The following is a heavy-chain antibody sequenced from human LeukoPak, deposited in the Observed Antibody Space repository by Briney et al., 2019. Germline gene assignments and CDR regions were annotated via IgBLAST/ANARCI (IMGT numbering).Heavy chain of an antibody. V-gene: IGHV5-51*01. D-gene: IGHD2-2*02. Sequence: EESLKISCKGSGYSFPNYWIGWVRQVPGKGLEWMGIIYPGDSHTRYSPSFQDQVTISVDKSISTAYLQWSSLKASDTAMYYCARGPYAYTSSATLGSYNWFDPWGQGSLVTVSS. CDR3: ARGPYAYTSSATLGSYNWFDP. CDR2: IYPGDSHT. CDR1: GYSFPNYW. J-gene: IGHJ5*02.